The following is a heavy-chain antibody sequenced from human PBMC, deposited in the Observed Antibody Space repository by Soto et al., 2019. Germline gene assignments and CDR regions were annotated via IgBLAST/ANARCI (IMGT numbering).Heavy chain of an antibody. J-gene: IGHJ4*02. CDR2: MSPTNGNT. V-gene: IGHV1-8*01. CDR1: TYTFTNYD. D-gene: IGHD7-27*01. Sequence: QVQLVKSGAEVKKPGASVKVSCKASTYTFTNYDINWFRQATGQGLEWMGWMSPTNGNTGYAQNFQGTVTRSRSTSIPQAYSELSSLRSEDTAVYYCAKGHRNWGVDYWGQGTLVTVSS. CDR3: AKGHRNWGVDY.